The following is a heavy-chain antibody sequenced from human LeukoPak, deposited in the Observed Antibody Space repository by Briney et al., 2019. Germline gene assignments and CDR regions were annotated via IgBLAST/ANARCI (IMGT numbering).Heavy chain of an antibody. V-gene: IGHV1-3*01. CDR3: ARASYDSGTGYYLDY. CDR2: INAGSGNT. D-gene: IGHD3-22*01. J-gene: IGHJ4*02. Sequence: ASVKVSCKASEYTFTSYAMHWVRQAPGQRLEWMGWINAGSGNTKYSQNLQGRVTITRDTSASTAYMDLSSLRSEDTAVYYCARASYDSGTGYYLDYWGQGTLVTVSS. CDR1: EYTFTSYA.